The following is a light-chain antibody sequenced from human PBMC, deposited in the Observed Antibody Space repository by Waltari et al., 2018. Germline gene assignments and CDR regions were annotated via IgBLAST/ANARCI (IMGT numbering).Light chain of an antibody. J-gene: IGKJ2*01. CDR2: KAS. CDR3: QQYNTYSS. Sequence: DIRMTQSPSSLSASVGDRVTITCRARQSISNWLAWYQQKPGKAPILLIYKASILKSGVPSRFSGGGSGTQFTLTISSLQPDDFATYYCQQYNTYSSFGQGTKLEIK. V-gene: IGKV1-5*03. CDR1: QSISNW.